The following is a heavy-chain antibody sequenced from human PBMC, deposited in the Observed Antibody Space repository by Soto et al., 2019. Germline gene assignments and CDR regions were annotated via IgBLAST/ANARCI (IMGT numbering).Heavy chain of an antibody. Sequence: PGGSLRLSCAASGFSFSRHFMNWVRHAPGKGLEWVSSIATTGDFVYYAKSVKGRFTISRDNAKNSLFLDMRSLRADDTAVYYCVREGIRKTAYFDYWGQGALVTVSS. CDR2: IATTGDFV. V-gene: IGHV3-21*04. D-gene: IGHD5-18*01. J-gene: IGHJ4*02. CDR1: GFSFSRHF. CDR3: VREGIRKTAYFDY.